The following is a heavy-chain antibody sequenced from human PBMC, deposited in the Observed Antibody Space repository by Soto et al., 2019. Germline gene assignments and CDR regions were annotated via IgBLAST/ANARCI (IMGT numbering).Heavy chain of an antibody. V-gene: IGHV4-61*08. CDR3: ARIPVNTSMIYWLDP. J-gene: IGHJ5*02. CDR2: LYYSGNT. CDR1: GGSPSSGDYY. Sequence: TSETLSLTCTVSGGSPSSGDYYWSWIRQPPGKGREWIGYLYYSGNTNSNPSLKSPFIISVDTSKNLLSLKLTTVTDADTAVYSFARIPVNTSMIYWLDPWGQGTLVTVSS. D-gene: IGHD4-17*01.